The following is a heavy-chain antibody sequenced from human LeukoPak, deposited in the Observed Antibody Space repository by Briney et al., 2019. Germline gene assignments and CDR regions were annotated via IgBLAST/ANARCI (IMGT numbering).Heavy chain of an antibody. J-gene: IGHJ4*02. Sequence: PGGSLRLSGAASGFTFSSYWMSWVRQAPGKGLEWVANIKQDGSGKYYVDSVKGRFTISRDNAKNSLYLQMNSLRAEDTAVYYCARASVVEQQLVGSLGYWGQGTLVTVSS. CDR2: IKQDGSGK. CDR3: ARASVVEQQLVGSLGY. V-gene: IGHV3-7*01. D-gene: IGHD6-13*01. CDR1: GFTFSSYW.